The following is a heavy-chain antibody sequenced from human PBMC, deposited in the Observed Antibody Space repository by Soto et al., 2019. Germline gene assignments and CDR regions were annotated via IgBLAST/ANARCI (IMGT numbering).Heavy chain of an antibody. CDR1: GYTFISYG. CDR2: ISNDNGNT. Sequence: QVQLVQSGAEGRKPWAAVKVACKASGYTFISYGSTWVRQAPGQGLEWMGWISNDNGNTNYAQKLQGRVTMTTDTATSTAYMELRSLRYYDTAVYYCARALHCSAILYGMDVWGQGTTVTVSS. J-gene: IGHJ6*02. CDR3: ARALHCSAILYGMDV. V-gene: IGHV1-18*04. D-gene: IGHD3-10*02.